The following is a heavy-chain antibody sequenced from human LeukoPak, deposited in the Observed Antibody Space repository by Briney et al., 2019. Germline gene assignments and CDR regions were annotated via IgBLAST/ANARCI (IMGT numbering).Heavy chain of an antibody. V-gene: IGHV4-39*07. Sequence: SETLSLTCTVSGGSISSSSYYWGWIRQPPGKGLEWIGSIYYSGSTYYNPSLKSRVTISVDTSKNQFSLKLSSVTAADTAVYYCARDILDSSGWFPIYYFDYWGQGTLVTVSS. CDR1: GGSISSSSYY. J-gene: IGHJ4*02. D-gene: IGHD6-19*01. CDR3: ARDILDSSGWFPIYYFDY. CDR2: IYYSGST.